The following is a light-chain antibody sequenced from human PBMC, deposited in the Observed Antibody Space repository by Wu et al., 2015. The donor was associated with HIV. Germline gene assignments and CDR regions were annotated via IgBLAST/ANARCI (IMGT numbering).Light chain of an antibody. CDR3: QQYYSLPLS. J-gene: IGKJ4*01. Sequence: DIQMTQSPSSLSASIGDRVTITCRASQGIRGSLAWYQQTPGKAPKLLLYAASKLETGVPSRFSGSGSGSDYTLTISSLQPEDFASYHCQQYYSLPLSFGGGTKVE. CDR1: QGIRGS. V-gene: IGKV1-NL1*01. CDR2: AAS.